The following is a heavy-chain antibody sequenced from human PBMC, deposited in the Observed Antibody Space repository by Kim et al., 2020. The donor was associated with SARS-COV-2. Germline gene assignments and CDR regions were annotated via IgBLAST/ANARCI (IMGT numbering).Heavy chain of an antibody. CDR3: TTDPLPRCSGGSCYPSYYYYMDV. J-gene: IGHJ6*03. CDR2: IKSKTDGGTT. V-gene: IGHV3-15*01. Sequence: GGSLRLSCAASGFTFSNAWMSWVRQAPGKGLEWVGRIKSKTDGGTTDYAAPVKGRFTISRDDSKNTLYLQMNSLKTEDTAVYYCTTDPLPRCSGGSCYPSYYYYMDVWGKGTTVTVSS. D-gene: IGHD2-15*01. CDR1: GFTFSNAW.